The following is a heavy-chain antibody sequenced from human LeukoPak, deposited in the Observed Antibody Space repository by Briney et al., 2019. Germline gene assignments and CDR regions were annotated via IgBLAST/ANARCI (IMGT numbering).Heavy chain of an antibody. D-gene: IGHD3-10*01. CDR3: AKALYGGLDYFDY. J-gene: IGHJ4*02. CDR2: IWYDGSNK. V-gene: IGHV3-33*06. CDR1: GFTFSSYG. Sequence: GGSLRLSCAACGFTFSSYGMHGVRQAPGKGLEWVAVIWYDGSNKYYADSVKGRFTISRDNSKNTLYLQMNSLRAEDTAVYYCAKALYGGLDYFDYWGQGTLVTVSS.